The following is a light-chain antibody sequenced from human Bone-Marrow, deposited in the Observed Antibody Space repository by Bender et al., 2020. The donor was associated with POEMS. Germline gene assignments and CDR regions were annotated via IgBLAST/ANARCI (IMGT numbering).Light chain of an antibody. CDR1: SSDVGGYNL. V-gene: IGLV2-23*01. Sequence: QSALTQPASVSGSPGQSITISCTGSSSDVGGYNLVSWYQQYPGKAPKLMIYEGSRRPSGVPHRFSASKSGNTASLTISGLQPEDEADYYCCSYSRSNTLVFGGGTKVTVI. CDR3: CSYSRSNTLV. CDR2: EGS. J-gene: IGLJ2*01.